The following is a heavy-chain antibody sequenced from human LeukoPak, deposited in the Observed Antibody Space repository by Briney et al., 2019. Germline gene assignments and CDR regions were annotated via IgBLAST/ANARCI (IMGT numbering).Heavy chain of an antibody. CDR1: GFTFTRYS. CDR2: ISSSSSTI. D-gene: IGHD6-19*01. V-gene: IGHV3-48*04. J-gene: IGHJ4*02. Sequence: GGSLRLSCAASGFTFTRYSMTWVRQAPGKGLEWVSYISSSSSTIHYADSVKGRFTISRDNAKNSLYLQMNSLRAEDTALYYCAKDIKAVAGYYFDYWGQGTLVTVSS. CDR3: AKDIKAVAGYYFDY.